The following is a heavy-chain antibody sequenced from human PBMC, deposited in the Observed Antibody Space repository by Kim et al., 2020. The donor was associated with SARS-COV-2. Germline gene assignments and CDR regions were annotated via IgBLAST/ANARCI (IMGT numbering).Heavy chain of an antibody. CDR2: IYYSGST. CDR1: GGSISSYY. V-gene: IGHV4-59*13. CDR3: ARAERGSYRYSLNWFDP. Sequence: SETLSLTCTVSGGSISSYYWSWIRQPPGKGLEWIGYIYYSGSTNYNPSLKSRVTISVDTSKNQFSLKLSSVTAADTAVYYCARAERGSYRYSLNWFDPWGQGTLVTVSS. J-gene: IGHJ5*02. D-gene: IGHD3-16*02.